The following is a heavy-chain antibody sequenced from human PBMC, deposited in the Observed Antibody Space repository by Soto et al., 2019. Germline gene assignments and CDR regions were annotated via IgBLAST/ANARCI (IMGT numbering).Heavy chain of an antibody. V-gene: IGHV3-15*07. D-gene: IGHD7-27*01. J-gene: IGHJ4*02. CDR2: IKSKNDVGTT. CDR3: AADLPNWGAYAFDY. Sequence: EVQLVESGGGLVEPGGSLRLSCAASGFTFTNAWLNWVRQAPGKGLEWVGRIKSKNDVGTTDYAAPVKGRFTISRDDSENTVYLQMNSLKTEDTAVYYCAADLPNWGAYAFDYWGQGTLVTVSS. CDR1: GFTFTNAW.